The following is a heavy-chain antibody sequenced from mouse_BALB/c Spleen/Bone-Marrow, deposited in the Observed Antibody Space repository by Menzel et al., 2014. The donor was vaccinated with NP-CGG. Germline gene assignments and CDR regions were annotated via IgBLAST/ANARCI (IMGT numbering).Heavy chain of an antibody. CDR3: IRGYYPYYYAMDY. Sequence: LQESGSELVRPGASVKLSCKASGYTFTSYWMHWVKQRHGQGLEWIGNIYPGSGSTNYDEKFKSKGTLTVDTSSSTAYMHLSSLTSEDSAVYYCIRGYYPYYYAMDYWGQGTSVTVSS. J-gene: IGHJ4*01. CDR2: IYPGSGST. CDR1: GYTFTSYW. V-gene: IGHV1S22*01. D-gene: IGHD2-3*01.